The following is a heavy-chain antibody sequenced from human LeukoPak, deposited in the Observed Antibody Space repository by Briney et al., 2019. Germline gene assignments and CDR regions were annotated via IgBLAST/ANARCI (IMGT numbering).Heavy chain of an antibody. CDR3: AREELLRFGELGVGWFDP. V-gene: IGHV4-30-4*01. D-gene: IGHD3-10*01. Sequence: SETLPLTCTVSGGSISSGDYYWSWIRQPPGKGLEWIGYIYYSGSTYYNPSLKSRVTISVDTSKNQFSLKLSAVTAADTAAYYCAREELLRFGELGVGWFDPWGQGTLVTVSS. J-gene: IGHJ5*02. CDR1: GGSISSGDYY. CDR2: IYYSGST.